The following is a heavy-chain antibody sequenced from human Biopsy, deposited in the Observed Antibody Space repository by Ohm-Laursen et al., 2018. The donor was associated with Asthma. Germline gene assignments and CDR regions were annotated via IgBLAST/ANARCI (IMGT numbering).Heavy chain of an antibody. CDR1: GFVFRSHA. D-gene: IGHD6-19*01. CDR3: AKRRGYSGLTDFDH. Sequence: SLRLSCAASGFVFRSHAMHWVRQAPGKGLEWVAVVSYDGGVVHYADSMKGRFTISRDNAKSTLYLQMNRLRTDDMAVYFCAKRRGYSGLTDFDHWGQGTLVTVSS. J-gene: IGHJ4*02. V-gene: IGHV3-30*18. CDR2: VSYDGGVV.